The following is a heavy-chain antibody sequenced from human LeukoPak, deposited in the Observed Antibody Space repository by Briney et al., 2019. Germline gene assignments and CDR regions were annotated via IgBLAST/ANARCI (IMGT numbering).Heavy chain of an antibody. Sequence: PGGSLRLSCAASGFTFSSYAMSWARQAPGKGLEWVSAISGSGGSTYYADSVKGRFTISRDNSKNTLYLQMNSLRAEDTAVYYCAKGGLGYYSYYGMDVWGQGTTVTVSS. J-gene: IGHJ6*02. CDR1: GFTFSSYA. D-gene: IGHD2-8*01. CDR2: ISGSGGST. V-gene: IGHV3-23*01. CDR3: AKGGLGYYSYYGMDV.